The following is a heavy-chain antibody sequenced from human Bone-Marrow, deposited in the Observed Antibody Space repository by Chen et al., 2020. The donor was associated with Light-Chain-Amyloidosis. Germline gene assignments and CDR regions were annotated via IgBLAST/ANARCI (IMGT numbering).Heavy chain of an antibody. D-gene: IGHD3-22*01. CDR1: GYTFTSYG. V-gene: IGHV1-18*01. J-gene: IGHJ2*01. CDR2: ISAYNGNT. Sequence: QVQLVQSGAEVKKPGASVKVPRKASGYTFTSYGLSWVRQAPGQGLEWMGWISAYNGNTNYAQKLQGRVTMTTDTSTSTAYMELRSLRSDDTAVYYCARTLYYYDSSGSWYFDLWGRGTLVTVSS. CDR3: ARTLYYYDSSGSWYFDL.